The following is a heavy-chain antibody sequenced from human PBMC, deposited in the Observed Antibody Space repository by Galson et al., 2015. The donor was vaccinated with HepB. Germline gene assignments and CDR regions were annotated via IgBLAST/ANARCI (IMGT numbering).Heavy chain of an antibody. CDR1: GYTFTSYA. CDR3: ARSPGSGSYYHY. CDR2: INAGNGNT. Sequence: SVKVSCKASGYTFTSYAMHWVRQAPGQRLEWMGWINAGNGNTKYSQKFQGRVTITRDTSASTAYMELSSLRSEDTAVYYCARSPGSGSYYHYWGQGTLVTVSS. D-gene: IGHD3-10*01. J-gene: IGHJ4*02. V-gene: IGHV1-3*01.